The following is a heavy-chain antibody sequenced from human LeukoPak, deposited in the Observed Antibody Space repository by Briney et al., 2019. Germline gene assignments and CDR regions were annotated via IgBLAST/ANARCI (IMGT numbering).Heavy chain of an antibody. D-gene: IGHD6-19*01. CDR3: AKSIPTIAVAVSTRQ. CDR2: ISYDGSNK. V-gene: IGHV3-30*04. Sequence: GSLRLSCAASGFTFSSYAMHWVRQAPGKGLEWVAVISYDGSNKYYADSVKGRFTISRDNSKNTLYLQMNSLRAEDTAVYYCAKSIPTIAVAVSTRQWGQGTLVTVSS. CDR1: GFTFSSYA. J-gene: IGHJ4*02.